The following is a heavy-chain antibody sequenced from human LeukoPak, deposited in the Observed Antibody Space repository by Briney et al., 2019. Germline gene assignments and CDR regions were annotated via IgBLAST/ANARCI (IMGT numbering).Heavy chain of an antibody. CDR2: INPNSGGT. CDR1: GYTFTGYY. D-gene: IGHD6-6*01. V-gene: IGHV1-2*02. J-gene: IGHJ6*02. Sequence: ASVKVSCKASGYTFTGYYMHWVRQAPGQGLEWMGWINPNSGGTNYAQKFQGRVTMTRDTSISTAYMELSRLRSEDTAVYYCARDQIAARSIAYYYYYGMDVWGQRTTVTVSS. CDR3: ARDQIAARSIAYYYYYGMDV.